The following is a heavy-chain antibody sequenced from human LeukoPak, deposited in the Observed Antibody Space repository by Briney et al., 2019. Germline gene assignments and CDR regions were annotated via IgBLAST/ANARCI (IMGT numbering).Heavy chain of an antibody. V-gene: IGHV3-23*01. Sequence: GGSLRLSCAASRFTFSNYWMNWFRQAPGKGLEWVSAISGSGGSTYYADSVKGRFTISRDNSKNTLYLQMNSLRAEDTAVYYCAKDAPSLGELSQDDYWGQGTLVTVSS. J-gene: IGHJ4*02. D-gene: IGHD3-16*02. CDR1: RFTFSNYW. CDR2: ISGSGGST. CDR3: AKDAPSLGELSQDDY.